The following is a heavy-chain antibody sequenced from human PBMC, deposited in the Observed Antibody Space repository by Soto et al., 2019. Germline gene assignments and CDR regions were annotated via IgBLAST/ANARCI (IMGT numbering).Heavy chain of an antibody. CDR1: GFTFSSSA. D-gene: IGHD5-12*01. V-gene: IGHV3-23*01. Sequence: GGSLRLSCAASGFTFSSSAMSWVRQAPGKGLEWVSAISESGGSTYYADSVKGRFTISRDNFKNTLYLQMNSLRAEDTAVYYCARKYSGYELFPDYWGPGTLVTVSS. CDR3: ARKYSGYELFPDY. J-gene: IGHJ4*02. CDR2: ISESGGST.